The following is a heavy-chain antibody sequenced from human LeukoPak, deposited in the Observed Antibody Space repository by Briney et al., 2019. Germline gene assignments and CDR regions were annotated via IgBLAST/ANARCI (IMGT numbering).Heavy chain of an antibody. Sequence: SETLSLTCTVSGGSISSGGYYWSWIRQPPGKGPEWIGYIYHSGSTYYNPSLKSRVTISVDRSKNQFSLKLSSVTAADTAVYYCARGRGSFRYYYYMDVWGKGTTVTVSS. CDR3: ARGRGSFRYYYYMDV. J-gene: IGHJ6*03. CDR2: IYHSGST. CDR1: GGSISSGGYY. V-gene: IGHV4-30-2*01. D-gene: IGHD1-26*01.